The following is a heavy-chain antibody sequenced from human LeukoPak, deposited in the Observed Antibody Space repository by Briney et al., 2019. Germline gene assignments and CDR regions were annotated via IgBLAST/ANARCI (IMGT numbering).Heavy chain of an antibody. Sequence: PSETLSLTCTVSGGSISSYYWSWIRQPPGKGLEWIGYIYYSGSTNYNPSLKSRVTISVDTSKNQFSLKLSSVTAADTAVYYCARDPGYYYDSSGYSDAFDIWGQGAMVTVSS. J-gene: IGHJ3*02. CDR3: ARDPGYYYDSSGYSDAFDI. CDR1: GGSISSYY. V-gene: IGHV4-59*01. D-gene: IGHD3-22*01. CDR2: IYYSGST.